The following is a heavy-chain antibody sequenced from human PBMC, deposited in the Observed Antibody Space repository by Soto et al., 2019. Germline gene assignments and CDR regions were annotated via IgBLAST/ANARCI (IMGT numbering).Heavy chain of an antibody. CDR1: GFTFSSYA. J-gene: IGHJ5*02. D-gene: IGHD6-13*01. V-gene: IGHV3-23*01. CDR3: AKDPVFVVEQQLLQLLNP. CDR2: ISGSGGST. Sequence: EVQLLESGGGLVQPGGSLRLSCAASGFTFSSYAMSWVRQAPGKGLEWVSAISGSGGSTYYADSVKGRFTISRDNSKNTPYLQMNSLRAEDAAVYYCAKDPVFVVEQQLLQLLNPWGQGTLVTVSS.